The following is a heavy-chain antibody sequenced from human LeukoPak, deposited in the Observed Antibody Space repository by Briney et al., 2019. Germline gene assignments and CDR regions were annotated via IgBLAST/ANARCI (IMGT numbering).Heavy chain of an antibody. CDR2: ISSSSSYI. D-gene: IGHD1-14*01. J-gene: IGHJ4*02. CDR1: GFTFSSYS. CDR3: AGGLPLENTFDY. Sequence: GGSLRLSCAASGFTFSSYSMKWVRQAPGKGLEWVSSISSSSSYIYYADSVKGRFTISRDNAKNSLYLQMNSLRAEDTAVYYCAGGLPLENTFDYWGQGTLVTVSS. V-gene: IGHV3-21*01.